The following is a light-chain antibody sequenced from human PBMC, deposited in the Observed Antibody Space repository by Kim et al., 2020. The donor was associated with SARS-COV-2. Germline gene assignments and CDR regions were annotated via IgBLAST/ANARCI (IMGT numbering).Light chain of an antibody. CDR2: DAS. Sequence: DIQMTQSPSSLSASVGDRITITCQASDDIGNYLNWYQQRLGKAPKLLVYDASNLEAGVPSRFSGSGSGTDFSLTISGLQPEDFATYYCQHYSTLLSVTFGGGTKLEIK. CDR1: DDIGNY. J-gene: IGKJ4*01. CDR3: QHYSTLLSVT. V-gene: IGKV1-33*01.